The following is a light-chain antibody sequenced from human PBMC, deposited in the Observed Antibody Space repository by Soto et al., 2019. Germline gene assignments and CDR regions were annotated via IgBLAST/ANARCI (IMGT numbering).Light chain of an antibody. J-gene: IGLJ1*01. V-gene: IGLV2-8*01. Sequence: QSALTQPPSASGSPGQSVTISCTGTSSDVGGYNYVSWYQQYPGKVPKLMVYEVNKRPSGVPDRFSGSKSGNTASLTVPGLQADDEADYYCTSYAGGNNVFGTGTKLTVL. CDR2: EVN. CDR3: TSYAGGNNV. CDR1: SSDVGGYNY.